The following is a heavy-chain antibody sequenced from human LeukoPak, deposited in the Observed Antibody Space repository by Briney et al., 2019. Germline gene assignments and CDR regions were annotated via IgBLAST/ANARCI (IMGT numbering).Heavy chain of an antibody. J-gene: IGHJ4*02. CDR2: ISAYNGNT. Sequence: ASVKVSCKASGYTFTSYGISWVRQAPGQGLEWMGWISAYNGNTNYAQKLQGRVTMTTDTSTSTAYMELRSLRSDDTAVYYCARDLLRDIVVPAASDDYWGQGTLVTVSS. V-gene: IGHV1-18*01. CDR1: GYTFTSYG. D-gene: IGHD2-2*01. CDR3: ARDLLRDIVVPAASDDY.